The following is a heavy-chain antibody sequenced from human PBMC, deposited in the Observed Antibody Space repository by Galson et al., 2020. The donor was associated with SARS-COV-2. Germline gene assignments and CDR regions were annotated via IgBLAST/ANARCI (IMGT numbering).Heavy chain of an antibody. Sequence: ASETLSLTCTVSGGSISSSRYYWGWIRQSPGKRLEWIGSIYHSGSLYYNPSLKSRVTISVDTSKNQFSLNLSSVTAADTAIYYCARLFDWFDPWGQGTLVTVSS. V-gene: IGHV4-39*01. J-gene: IGHJ5*02. CDR1: GGSISSSRYY. CDR2: IYHSGSL. D-gene: IGHD3-10*02. CDR3: ARLFDWFDP.